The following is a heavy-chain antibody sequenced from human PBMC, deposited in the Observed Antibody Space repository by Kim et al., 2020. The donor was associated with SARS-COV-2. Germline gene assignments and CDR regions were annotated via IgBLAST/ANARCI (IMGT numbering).Heavy chain of an antibody. J-gene: IGHJ5*02. CDR1: GGTFSSYA. Sequence: SVKVSCKASGGTFSSYAVSWVRQAPGQGLEWMGRIIPILGITNYAQMFQGRVTITADKSTSTAYMELSSLRSEDTAVYYCATNSGYNIHNYFDPWGQGT. V-gene: IGHV1-69*04. CDR2: IIPILGIT. D-gene: IGHD5-12*01. CDR3: ATNSGYNIHNYFDP.